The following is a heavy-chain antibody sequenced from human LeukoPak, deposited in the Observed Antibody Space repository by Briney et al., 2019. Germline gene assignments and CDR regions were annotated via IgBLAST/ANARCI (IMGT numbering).Heavy chain of an antibody. CDR3: AKDVNYDFWSGYRYNWFGP. J-gene: IGHJ5*02. V-gene: IGHV3-23*01. CDR1: GFTFSSYA. Sequence: QPGGSLRLSCAASGFTFSSYAMSWVRQAPGKGLEWVSAISGSGGSTYYADSVKGRFTISRDNSKNTLYLQMNSLRAEDTAVYYCAKDVNYDFWSGYRYNWFGPWGQGTLVTVSS. CDR2: ISGSGGST. D-gene: IGHD3-3*01.